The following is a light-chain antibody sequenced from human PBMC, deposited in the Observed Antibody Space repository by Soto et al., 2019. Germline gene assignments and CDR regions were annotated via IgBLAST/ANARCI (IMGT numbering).Light chain of an antibody. Sequence: DIQMTQSPSSLSASVGDRVTISCRASQTINTYVNWYLQKPGKAPKLLIYAASSLHSGVPSRFSGSGSGTYFTLTISSLQPGDFATYYCQQSFSTPRTFGQGTKVEIK. CDR3: QQSFSTPRT. J-gene: IGKJ1*01. CDR2: AAS. CDR1: QTINTY. V-gene: IGKV1-39*01.